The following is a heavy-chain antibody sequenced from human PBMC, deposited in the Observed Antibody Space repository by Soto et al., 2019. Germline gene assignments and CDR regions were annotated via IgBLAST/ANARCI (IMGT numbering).Heavy chain of an antibody. CDR1: GYTSTSYA. CDR2: INAGNGNT. CDR3: ARGSGPMIEWH. V-gene: IGHV1-3*05. J-gene: IGHJ4*02. D-gene: IGHD3-22*01. Sequence: QVQLVQSGAEEKKPGASWKVSCKAPGYTSTSYAMHWVRQAPGQRLEWMGWINAGNGNTKNSQKFQGRVTITRDTSASTAYMELSSLRSEDTAVYYCARGSGPMIEWHWGQGTLVTVSS.